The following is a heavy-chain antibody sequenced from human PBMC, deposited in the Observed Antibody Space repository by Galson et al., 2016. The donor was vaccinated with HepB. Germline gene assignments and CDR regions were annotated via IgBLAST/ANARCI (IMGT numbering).Heavy chain of an antibody. Sequence: SLRLSCAASGFTFSSYWMNWVRQPPGKGLVWVARINCDGTPTYADSVEGRFTISRDDADDTLYLQMNSLRVEDTAVYYCARDQYDFWSCRSYYYYMDVWGTGTTVTVSS. CDR2: INCDGTP. J-gene: IGHJ6*03. V-gene: IGHV3-74*03. CDR3: ARDQYDFWSCRSYYYYMDV. D-gene: IGHD3-3*01. CDR1: GFTFSSYW.